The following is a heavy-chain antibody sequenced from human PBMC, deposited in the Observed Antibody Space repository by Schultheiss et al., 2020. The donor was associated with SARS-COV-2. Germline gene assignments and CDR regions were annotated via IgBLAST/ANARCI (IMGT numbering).Heavy chain of an antibody. V-gene: IGHV3-48*03. J-gene: IGHJ3*02. CDR2: ISSSGSTI. Sequence: GGSLRLSCAASGFTFSSYEMNWVRQAPGKGLEWVSYISSSGSTIYYADSVKGRFTISRDNAKNSLYLQMNSLRAEDTAVYYCARSNHTYYDFWSDDAFDIWGQGTMVTVSS. D-gene: IGHD3-3*01. CDR3: ARSNHTYYDFWSDDAFDI. CDR1: GFTFSSYE.